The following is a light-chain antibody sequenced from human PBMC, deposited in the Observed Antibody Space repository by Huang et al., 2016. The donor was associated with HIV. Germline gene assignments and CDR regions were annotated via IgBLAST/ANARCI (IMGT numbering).Light chain of an antibody. J-gene: IGKJ4*01. CDR1: ENITSF. CDR2: GTS. Sequence: DIQMTQSPSSLSASVGDSVSISCRATENITSFLYWYHQKPGTAPMLLIYGTSTLQSGVPSRFSVRGSGTDFTLTIRSLQPEDIGTYYCQQSFSTLTFGGGTKVQIK. V-gene: IGKV1-39*01. CDR3: QQSFSTLT.